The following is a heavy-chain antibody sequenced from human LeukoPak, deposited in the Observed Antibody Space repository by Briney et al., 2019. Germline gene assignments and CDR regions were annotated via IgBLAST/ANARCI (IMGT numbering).Heavy chain of an antibody. V-gene: IGHV4-59*01. CDR1: GGSISNYY. Sequence: PSETLSLTCTVSGGSISNYYWSWIRQPPGKGLEWIGYIYYSGSTNYNPSLKSRVTISVDTSKNQFSLKLSSVTAANTAVYYCARGGYYGSGNDFRFDPWGQGTLVTVSS. D-gene: IGHD3-10*01. CDR2: IYYSGST. CDR3: ARGGYYGSGNDFRFDP. J-gene: IGHJ5*02.